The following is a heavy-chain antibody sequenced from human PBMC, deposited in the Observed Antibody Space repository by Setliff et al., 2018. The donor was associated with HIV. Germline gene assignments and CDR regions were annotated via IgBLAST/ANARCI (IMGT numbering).Heavy chain of an antibody. J-gene: IGHJ4*02. CDR1: GDSVSSNSAA. CDR2: TYYRSKWNT. Sequence: SQTLSLTCAISGDSVSSNSAAWNWIRQSPSRGLEWLGRTYYRSKWNTDYAVSVESRITLNPDTSKNQFSLQLNSVTPEDTAVYYCARAEYYYDSSGYYYSPFDYWGQGTLVTVSS. CDR3: ARAEYYYDSSGYYYSPFDY. V-gene: IGHV6-1*01. D-gene: IGHD3-22*01.